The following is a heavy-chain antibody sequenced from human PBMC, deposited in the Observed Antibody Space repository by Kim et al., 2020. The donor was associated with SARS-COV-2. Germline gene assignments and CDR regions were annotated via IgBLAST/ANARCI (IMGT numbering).Heavy chain of an antibody. CDR1: GGTFSSYA. V-gene: IGHV1-69*13. CDR3: ASTTPAVWALDGMDV. Sequence: SVKVSCKASGGTFSSYAISWVRQAPGQGLEWMGGIIPIFGTTNYAQKFHGRVTITADESTSTAYMELSSLRSEDTAVYYCASTTPAVWALDGMDVWGQGTTVTVSS. J-gene: IGHJ6*02. CDR2: IIPIFGTT. D-gene: IGHD1-1*01.